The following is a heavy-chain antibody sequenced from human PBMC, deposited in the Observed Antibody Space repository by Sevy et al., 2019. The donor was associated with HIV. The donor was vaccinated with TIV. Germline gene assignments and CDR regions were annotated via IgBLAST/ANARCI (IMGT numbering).Heavy chain of an antibody. J-gene: IGHJ3*01. Sequence: GGSLRLSCAASGFTFSSYPMHWVHQAPGKGLEWVSFISFDGTYKYYADSVKGRFTITRDNSKNTLFLQMNSLRAEDTAFYYCVRETTMLPRGAFDFWGQGTMVTVSS. CDR1: GFTFSSYP. D-gene: IGHD3-10*01. CDR2: ISFDGTYK. V-gene: IGHV3-30-3*01. CDR3: VRETTMLPRGAFDF.